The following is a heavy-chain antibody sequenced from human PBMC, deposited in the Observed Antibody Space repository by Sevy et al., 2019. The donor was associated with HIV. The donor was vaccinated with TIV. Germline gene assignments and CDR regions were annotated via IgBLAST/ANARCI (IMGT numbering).Heavy chain of an antibody. CDR1: GFTFSSYA. CDR2: ISSNGAST. CDR3: VKDSAPIFGVVIVYFDY. J-gene: IGHJ4*02. V-gene: IGHV3-64D*06. Sequence: GGSLRRSCSASGFTFSSYAMHWVRQAPGKGLEYVSAISSNGASTYYADSVKGRLTISRVNSKNTLYLQMISLRAEDTAVYYCVKDSAPIFGVVIVYFDYCGQGTLVTVSS. D-gene: IGHD3-3*01.